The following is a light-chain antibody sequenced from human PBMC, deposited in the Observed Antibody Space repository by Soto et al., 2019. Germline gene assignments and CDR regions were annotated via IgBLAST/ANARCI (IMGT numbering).Light chain of an antibody. CDR2: DVS. CDR1: SSDVGGYNF. V-gene: IGLV2-14*01. Sequence: QSALTQPASVSGSLGQSITISCTGTSSDVGGYNFVSWYQQHPGKATKLMIYDVSNRPSGVSNRFSGSKSANTASLTISGLQADDEDDYYCTSYTSRLNYVLGTGTKVTVL. CDR3: TSYTSRLNYV. J-gene: IGLJ1*01.